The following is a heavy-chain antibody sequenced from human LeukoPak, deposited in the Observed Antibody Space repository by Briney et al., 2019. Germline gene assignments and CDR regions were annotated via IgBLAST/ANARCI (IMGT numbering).Heavy chain of an antibody. CDR1: GGSISSYY. D-gene: IGHD3-3*01. Sequence: SETLSLTCTVSGGSISSYYWSWIRQPPGKGLEWIGYIYYSGSTNYNPSLKSRVTISVDTSKNQFSLKLSSVTAADTAVYYCARLGHDSTDAFDIWGQGTMVAVSS. V-gene: IGHV4-59*01. CDR3: ARLGHDSTDAFDI. CDR2: IYYSGST. J-gene: IGHJ3*02.